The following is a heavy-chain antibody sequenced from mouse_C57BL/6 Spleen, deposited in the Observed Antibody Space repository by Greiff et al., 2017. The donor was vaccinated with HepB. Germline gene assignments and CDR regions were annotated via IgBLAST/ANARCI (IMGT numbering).Heavy chain of an antibody. J-gene: IGHJ4*01. Sequence: EVQLQESGPELVKPGASVKISCKASGYSFTGYYMHWVKQSHGNILDWIGYIYPYNGVSSYNQKFKGKATLTVDKSSSTAYMELRSLTSEDSAVYYCARPYYDYDDYAMDYWGQGTSVTVSS. V-gene: IGHV1-31*01. CDR3: ARPYYDYDDYAMDY. CDR2: IYPYNGVS. D-gene: IGHD2-4*01. CDR1: GYSFTGYY.